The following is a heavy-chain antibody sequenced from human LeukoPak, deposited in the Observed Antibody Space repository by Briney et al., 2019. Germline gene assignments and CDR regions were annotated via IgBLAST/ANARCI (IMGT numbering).Heavy chain of an antibody. D-gene: IGHD1-7*01. Sequence: SETLSLTCTVSGGSVSSHRYYWGWLRQPPGKGLEWIGSVYYSGSTYYDPSLKSRVVISVDTSKNQFSLKLSSVTAAGTAVYYCARTNPWELKYYFDYWGQGTLVTVSS. CDR2: VYYSGST. CDR1: GGSVSSHRYY. V-gene: IGHV4-39*07. J-gene: IGHJ4*02. CDR3: ARTNPWELKYYFDY.